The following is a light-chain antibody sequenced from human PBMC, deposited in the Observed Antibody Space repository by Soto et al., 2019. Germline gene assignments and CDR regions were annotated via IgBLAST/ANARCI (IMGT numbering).Light chain of an antibody. J-gene: IGKJ2*01. CDR2: GAS. CDR3: QQYGSSPLYT. CDR1: QSVSSSY. Sequence: EIVLTQSPGTLSLSPGERATLSCRASQSVSSSYLAWYQQKPGQAPRLLIYGASSRATGIPDRFSGSGSGTDFTLPISGLEPEDFAVYYCQQYGSSPLYTFGQGTKLEIK. V-gene: IGKV3-20*01.